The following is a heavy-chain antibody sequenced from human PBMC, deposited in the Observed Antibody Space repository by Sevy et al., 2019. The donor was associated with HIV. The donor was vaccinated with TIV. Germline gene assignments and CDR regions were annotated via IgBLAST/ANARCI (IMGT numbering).Heavy chain of an antibody. D-gene: IGHD3-10*01. V-gene: IGHV3-11*01. J-gene: IGHJ4*02. CDR3: ARDRPRWFGELFSYYFDY. CDR2: ISSSGSTI. CDR1: GFTFSDYY. Sequence: GGSLRLSCAASGFTFSDYYMSWIRQAPGKGLEWVSYISSSGSTIYYAESVKGRFTISRDNAKNSLYLQMNSLRAEDTAVYYCARDRPRWFGELFSYYFDYWGQGTLVTVSS.